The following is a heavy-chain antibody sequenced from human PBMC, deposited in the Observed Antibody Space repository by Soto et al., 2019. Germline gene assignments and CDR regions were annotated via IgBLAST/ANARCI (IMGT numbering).Heavy chain of an antibody. Sequence: QVQLVQSGAEVKKPGASVKVSCKASGGTFSTYTIIWVRQAPGQGLEWMGRILPMLDITNSAQRFQGRVTITADKSTSTAYLEMSILRSEDTAVYYCTLGSWSAETFDIWGRCTMVTVSS. V-gene: IGHV1-69*02. CDR1: GGTFSTYT. J-gene: IGHJ3*02. CDR2: ILPMLDIT. CDR3: TLGSWSAETFDI. D-gene: IGHD6-13*01.